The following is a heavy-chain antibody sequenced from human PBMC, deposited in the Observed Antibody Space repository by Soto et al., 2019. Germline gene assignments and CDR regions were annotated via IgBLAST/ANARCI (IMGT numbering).Heavy chain of an antibody. CDR2: IYYSGST. CDR3: ASGQYSYGRPDY. Sequence: PSETLSLTRTVSGGSISSYYWSWIRQPPGKGLEWIGYIYYSGSTNYNPSLKSRVTISVDTSKNQFSLKLSSVTAADTAVYYCASGQYSYGRPDYWGQGTLVTVSS. J-gene: IGHJ4*02. V-gene: IGHV4-59*08. CDR1: GGSISSYY. D-gene: IGHD5-18*01.